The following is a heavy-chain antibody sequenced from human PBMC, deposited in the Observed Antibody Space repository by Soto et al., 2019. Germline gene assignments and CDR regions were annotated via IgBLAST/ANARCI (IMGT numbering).Heavy chain of an antibody. D-gene: IGHD6-19*01. J-gene: IGHJ4*02. V-gene: IGHV3-48*03. CDR1: GFTFSSYE. CDR2: ISSSGSTI. CDR3: ALGSRGWSGFDY. Sequence: EVQLVESGGGLVQPGGSLRLSCAASGFTFSSYEMNWVRQAPGKGLEWVSYISSSGSTIYYADSVKGRFTISRDNAKNSLYLQMNSLRAEDTAVYYCALGSRGWSGFDYWGQGTLVTVSS.